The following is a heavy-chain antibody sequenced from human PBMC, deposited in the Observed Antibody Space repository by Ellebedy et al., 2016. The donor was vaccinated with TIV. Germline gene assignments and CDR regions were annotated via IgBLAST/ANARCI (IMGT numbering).Heavy chain of an antibody. D-gene: IGHD3-3*01. Sequence: GESLKISCAASGFTFSIYWMSWVRQAPGKGLECVANIKQDGSEKSYVDSVKGRFTISRENAKNALFLQMDGLRVDDSAVYYCVGFGVFNLWGQGAPVTVSS. CDR3: VGFGVFNL. V-gene: IGHV3-7*01. CDR2: IKQDGSEK. J-gene: IGHJ5*02. CDR1: GFTFSIYW.